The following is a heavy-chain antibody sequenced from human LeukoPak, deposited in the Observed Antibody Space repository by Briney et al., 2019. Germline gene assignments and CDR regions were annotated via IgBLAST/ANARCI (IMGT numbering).Heavy chain of an antibody. CDR1: GGSFSGYY. D-gene: IGHD3-22*01. CDR2: INHSGST. J-gene: IGHJ4*02. CDR3: AREDGFMYYYDSSGYLDY. Sequence: SETLSLTCAVYGGSFSGYYWSWIRQPPGKGLEWIREINHSGSTNYNPSLKSRVTISVDTSKNQFSLKLSSVTAADTAVYYCAREDGFMYYYDSSGYLDYWGQGTLVTVSS. V-gene: IGHV4-34*01.